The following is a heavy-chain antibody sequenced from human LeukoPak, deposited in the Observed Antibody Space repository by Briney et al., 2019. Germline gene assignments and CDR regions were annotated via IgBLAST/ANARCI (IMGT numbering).Heavy chain of an antibody. CDR3: ERGGSSGYHYNAFDI. D-gene: IGHD3-22*01. V-gene: IGHV3-48*03. CDR2: ISISGTTI. J-gene: IGHJ3*02. CDR1: GFTFSGYE. Sequence: GGSLRLSCAASGFTFSGYEMNWVRQAPGKGLEWVSYISISGTTIYYADSVKGRFTISRDNAKTSLYLQMSSLRAEDTAVYYCERGGSSGYHYNAFDIWGQGTMVTVSS.